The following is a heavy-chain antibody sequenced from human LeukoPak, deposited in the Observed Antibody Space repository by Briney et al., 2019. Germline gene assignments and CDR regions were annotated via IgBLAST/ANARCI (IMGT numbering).Heavy chain of an antibody. Sequence: GGSLRLSCAAPGFTFSSYSMNWVRQAPGRGLEWVSSISSSSSYIYYADSVKGRFTISRDNAKNSLYLQMNSLRAEDTAVYYCARGLTGSSSFVDYWGQGTLVTVST. CDR3: ARGLTGSSSFVDY. CDR1: GFTFSSYS. V-gene: IGHV3-21*01. CDR2: ISSSSSYI. D-gene: IGHD6-6*01. J-gene: IGHJ4*02.